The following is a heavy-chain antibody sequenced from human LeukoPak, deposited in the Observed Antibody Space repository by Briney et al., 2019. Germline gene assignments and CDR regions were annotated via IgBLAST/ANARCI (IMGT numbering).Heavy chain of an antibody. Sequence: GGSLRLSCAASGFTFSDYYMSWIRQAPGKGLEWVSYISSSGSTIYYADSVKGRFTISRDNAKNSLYLQMNSLRAEDTAVYYCAREALLWFGKSTYYYYMDVWGKGTTVTVSS. CDR2: ISSSGSTI. D-gene: IGHD3-10*01. J-gene: IGHJ6*03. V-gene: IGHV3-11*01. CDR1: GFTFSDYY. CDR3: AREALLWFGKSTYYYYMDV.